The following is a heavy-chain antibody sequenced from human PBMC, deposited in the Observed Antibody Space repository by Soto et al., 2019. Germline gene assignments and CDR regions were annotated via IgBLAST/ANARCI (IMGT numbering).Heavy chain of an antibody. CDR2: VYHTGNA. V-gene: IGHV4-30-2*01. J-gene: IGHJ6*02. CDR3: ASSPFYYYRLDV. CDR1: GGSITTAGYS. Sequence: SETLSLTCTVSGGSITTAGYSWSWIRQPPGKALEWIGYVYHTGNAYPKPSLKSRVTISLDRSKNQFSLKMTSVTAADTALYYCASSPFYYYRLDVWGQGTTVTVSS.